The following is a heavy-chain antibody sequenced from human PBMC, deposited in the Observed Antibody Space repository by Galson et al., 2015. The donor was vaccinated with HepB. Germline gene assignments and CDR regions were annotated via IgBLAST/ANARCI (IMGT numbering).Heavy chain of an antibody. J-gene: IGHJ3*02. D-gene: IGHD2-2*02. CDR1: GHTFTSYG. CDR2: IIPIFGTA. V-gene: IGHV1-69*13. CDR3: ARGIVVVPAAIMSFDI. Sequence: SVKVSCKASGHTFTSYGISWVRQAPGQGLEWMGGIIPIFGTANYAQKFQGRVTITADESTSTAYMELSSLRSEDTAVYYCARGIVVVPAAIMSFDIWGQGTMVTVSS.